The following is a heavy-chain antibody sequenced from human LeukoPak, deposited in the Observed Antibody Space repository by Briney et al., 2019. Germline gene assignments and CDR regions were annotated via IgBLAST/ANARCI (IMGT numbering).Heavy chain of an antibody. CDR3: ARAPVGFGEPPANHAFDI. V-gene: IGHV4-61*02. D-gene: IGHD3-16*01. J-gene: IGHJ3*02. CDR2: IYTSGST. CDR1: GGSISSGSYY. Sequence: SQTLSLTCTVSGGSISSGSYYWSWIRQPAGKGLEWIGRIYTSGSTNYNPSLKSRVTISVDTSKNQFSLKLSSVTAADTAVYYCARAPVGFGEPPANHAFDIWGQGTMVTVSS.